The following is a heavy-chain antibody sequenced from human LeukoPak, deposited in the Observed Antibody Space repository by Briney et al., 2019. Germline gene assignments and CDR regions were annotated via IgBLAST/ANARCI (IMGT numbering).Heavy chain of an antibody. J-gene: IGHJ4*02. V-gene: IGHV3-20*04. CDR1: GFTFYNYG. CDR2: ITWNGGNT. CDR3: AKGQYCSSTSCFMAFDY. D-gene: IGHD2-2*01. Sequence: GGSLRLSCAASGFTFYNYGMSWVRQGPGKGVEWVSGITWNGGNTVYADSVKGRFTISRDNSKNFLYLQMNSLRTEDTALYYCAKGQYCSSTSCFMAFDYWGQGTLVTVSS.